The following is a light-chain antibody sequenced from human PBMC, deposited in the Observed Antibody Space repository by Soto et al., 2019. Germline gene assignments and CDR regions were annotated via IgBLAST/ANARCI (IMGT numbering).Light chain of an antibody. CDR2: RNN. Sequence: QCVLTQAPSASGIPGRRGSISYSGSSTNIGINYVYWYQQLPGTAPKLLIYRNNQRPSGVPDRFSGSKSGTSASLAISGLWSEDEADYYCAAWDDSLSGYVFGTGTKVTVL. J-gene: IGLJ1*01. CDR1: STNIGINY. V-gene: IGLV1-47*03. CDR3: AAWDDSLSGYV.